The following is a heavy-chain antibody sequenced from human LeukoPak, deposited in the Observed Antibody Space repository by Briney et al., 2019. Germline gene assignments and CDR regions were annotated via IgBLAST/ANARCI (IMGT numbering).Heavy chain of an antibody. J-gene: IGHJ5*02. V-gene: IGHV3-49*04. D-gene: IGHD2-15*01. Sequence: SLRLSCAASGFTFSNYEMNWVRQAPGKGLEWVGFTKNKTNPGTTEYVASVKGSFTISRDGSKSIAYLQLNSLKTIDAHLNPCTYIDVWIDPWGQGTQVAVSS. CDR2: TKNKTNPGTT. CDR3: TYIDVWIDP. CDR1: GFTFSNYE.